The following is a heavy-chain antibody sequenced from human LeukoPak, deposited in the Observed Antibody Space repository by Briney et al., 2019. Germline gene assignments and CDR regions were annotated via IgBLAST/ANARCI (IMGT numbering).Heavy chain of an antibody. CDR3: ARSDYGSGSYYFDY. CDR1: GGSISSYY. J-gene: IGHJ4*02. Sequence: SETLSLXCTVSGGSISSYYWSWIRQPPGKGLEWIGYIYYTGSTNYNPSLKSRVTISVDTSKNQFSLKLSSVTAADTAVYYCARSDYGSGSYYFDYWGQGTLVTVSS. CDR2: IYYTGST. D-gene: IGHD3-10*01. V-gene: IGHV4-59*01.